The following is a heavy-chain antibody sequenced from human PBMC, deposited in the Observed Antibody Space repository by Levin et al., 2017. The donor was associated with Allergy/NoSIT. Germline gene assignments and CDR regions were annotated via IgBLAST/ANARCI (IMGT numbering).Heavy chain of an antibody. CDR1: GFTFSSYA. D-gene: IGHD1-26*01. V-gene: IGHV3-23*01. J-gene: IGHJ4*02. CDR3: VKAGTTIVVASITTGKDGNSYFDY. Sequence: GGSLRLSCTVSGFTFSSYAMSWVRQAPGKGLEWVSSISGSPVSTYYADSVKGRFTISRDNSKKTLYLQMNSLRAEDTAEYYCVKAGTTIVVASITTGKDGNSYFDYWGQGNPVTVSS. CDR2: ISGSPVST.